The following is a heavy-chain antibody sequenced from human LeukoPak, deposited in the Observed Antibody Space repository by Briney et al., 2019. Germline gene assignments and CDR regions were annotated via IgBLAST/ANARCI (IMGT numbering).Heavy chain of an antibody. CDR2: IKEDGSAK. CDR3: ARETRGYSGYDPMGWFDP. V-gene: IGHV3-7*03. J-gene: IGHJ5*02. D-gene: IGHD5-12*01. CDR1: GFTFSDYW. Sequence: GGSLRLSCPASGFTFSDYWMTWVRQAPGKGLEWVANIKEDGSAKDYVDSGTGRFTISRDNAKNSLYLQMNSLRAEDTAVYYCARETRGYSGYDPMGWFDPWGQGTLVTVSS.